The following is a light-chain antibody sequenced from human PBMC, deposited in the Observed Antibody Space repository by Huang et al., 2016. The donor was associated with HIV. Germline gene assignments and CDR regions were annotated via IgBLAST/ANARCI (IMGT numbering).Light chain of an antibody. CDR2: VAS. CDR1: QSVSSN. CDR3: HQYTKWPSWT. Sequence: EIVMTQSPGTLTVSPGERATRSCRASQSVSSNLAWYQQKPGQTPRLLIYVASTRATGIPARFSCSGSGTEFTLTISSLQSEDFGVYYCHQYTKWPSWTFGQGTKVEIK. J-gene: IGKJ1*01. V-gene: IGKV3-15*01.